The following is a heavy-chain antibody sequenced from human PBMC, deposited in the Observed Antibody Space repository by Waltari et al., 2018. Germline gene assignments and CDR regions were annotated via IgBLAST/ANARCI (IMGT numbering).Heavy chain of an antibody. J-gene: IGHJ6*02. D-gene: IGHD6-25*01. CDR3: ARGLSGNNYYYGMDV. CDR1: GYTFTSYA. Sequence: QVQLVQSGAEVKKPGASVKVSCKASGYTFTSYAMPWVRQAPGQRLEWMGWINAGNGNTKYSQKFQGRVTITRDTSASTAYMELSSLRSEDTAVYYCARGLSGNNYYYGMDVWGQGTTVTVSS. V-gene: IGHV1-3*01. CDR2: INAGNGNT.